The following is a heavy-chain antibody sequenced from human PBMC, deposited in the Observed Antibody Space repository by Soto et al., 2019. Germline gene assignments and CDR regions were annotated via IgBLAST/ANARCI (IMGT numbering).Heavy chain of an antibody. D-gene: IGHD2-2*01. Sequence: GGSLRLSCAASGFTFSSYSMNWVRQAPGKGLEWVSSISSSSSYIYYADSVKGRFTISRDNAKNSLYLQMNSLRAEDTAVYYCARDAVYHTGHDAFDIWGQGTMVTGS. V-gene: IGHV3-21*01. CDR3: ARDAVYHTGHDAFDI. J-gene: IGHJ3*02. CDR1: GFTFSSYS. CDR2: ISSSSSYI.